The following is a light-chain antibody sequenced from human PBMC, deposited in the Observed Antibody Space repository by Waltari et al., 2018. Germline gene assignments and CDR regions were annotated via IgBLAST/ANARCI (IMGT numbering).Light chain of an antibody. V-gene: IGKV2-28*01. Sequence: EIVLTQSPLSLPVTLGEPASISCTSSQSLLHSNGYNYLDWYVQRPGLPPRLLIYFGSYRASGVPDRFSGSGSVTDFTLKISKVEAEYVGVYYCMQALQTSITFGQGTRLEIK. CDR3: MQALQTSIT. CDR2: FGS. CDR1: QSLLHSNGYNY. J-gene: IGKJ5*01.